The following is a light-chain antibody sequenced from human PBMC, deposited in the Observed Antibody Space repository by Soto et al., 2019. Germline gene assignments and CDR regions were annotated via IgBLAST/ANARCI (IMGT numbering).Light chain of an antibody. CDR2: DAS. CDR1: QSISSW. J-gene: IGKJ1*01. CDR3: QQYNSYSWT. V-gene: IGKV1-5*01. Sequence: DVQVTQSPPTLSASVGDRVTITCRASQSISSWLAWYQQKPGKAPKLLIYDASSLESGVPSRFRGSGSGTEFTLTISSLQPDDFEPYYCQQYNSYSWTFGQGTKVDIK.